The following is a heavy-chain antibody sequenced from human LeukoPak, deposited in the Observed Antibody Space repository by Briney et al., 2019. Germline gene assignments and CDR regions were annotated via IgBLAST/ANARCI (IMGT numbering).Heavy chain of an antibody. V-gene: IGHV3-9*01. Sequence: GGSLRLSCAASGFIFDDYGMHWVRQAPGKGLEWVSGISWNSGSIDCADSVKGRFTISRDNAKKSLFLQMNSLRTEDTAFYYCAKAEGFFGGYYDHWGQGTLVTVSS. CDR3: AKAEGFFGGYYDH. CDR1: GFIFDDYG. CDR2: ISWNSGSI. D-gene: IGHD4-23*01. J-gene: IGHJ4*02.